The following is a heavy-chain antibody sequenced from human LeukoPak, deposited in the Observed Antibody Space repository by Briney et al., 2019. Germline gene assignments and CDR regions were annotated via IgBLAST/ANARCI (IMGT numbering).Heavy chain of an antibody. V-gene: IGHV4-39*07. Sequence: SETLSLTCTVSGGSISSSSHYWGWIRQRPGKGLEWIGSMYYRGSTYHNPSLKSRVTISVDTSKNQFSLKLSSVTAADTAVYYCATTTIRLGYWGQGTLVTVSS. CDR2: MYYRGST. D-gene: IGHD1-26*01. CDR3: ATTTIRLGY. CDR1: GGSISSSSHY. J-gene: IGHJ4*02.